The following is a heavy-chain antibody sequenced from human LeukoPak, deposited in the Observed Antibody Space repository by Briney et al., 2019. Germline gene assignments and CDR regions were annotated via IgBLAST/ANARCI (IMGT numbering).Heavy chain of an antibody. Sequence: ASVKVSCKVSGYTLTELSMHWVRQASGKGLEWMGGFDPEDGETIYAQKFQGRVTMTEDTSTDTAYMELSSLRSEDTAVYYCATVMPPGLPKGYYYYYYMDVWGKGTTVTVSS. D-gene: IGHD3/OR15-3a*01. V-gene: IGHV1-24*01. CDR2: FDPEDGET. CDR3: ATVMPPGLPKGYYYYYYMDV. CDR1: GYTLTELS. J-gene: IGHJ6*03.